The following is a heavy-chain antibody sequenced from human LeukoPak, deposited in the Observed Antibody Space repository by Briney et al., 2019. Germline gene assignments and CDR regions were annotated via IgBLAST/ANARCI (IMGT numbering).Heavy chain of an antibody. D-gene: IGHD3-16*01. Sequence: GSLRLSCAASGFTFSSYWMSWVRQAPGKGLEWVANIKQDGSEKYYVDSVKGRFTISRDNAKNSLYLQMNSLRAEDTAVYYCARGQGKGLRLGELAVWGQGTTVTVSS. CDR2: IKQDGSEK. CDR1: GFTFSSYW. CDR3: ARGQGKGLRLGELAV. V-gene: IGHV3-7*03. J-gene: IGHJ6*02.